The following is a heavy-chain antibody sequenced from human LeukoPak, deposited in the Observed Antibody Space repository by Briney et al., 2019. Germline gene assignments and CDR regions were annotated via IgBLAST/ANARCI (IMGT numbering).Heavy chain of an antibody. J-gene: IGHJ4*02. D-gene: IGHD3-22*01. CDR3: ASWYYYDSSGYPSSGLDY. CDR1: GFTVSGNY. CDR2: IYSGGST. V-gene: IGHV3-53*01. Sequence: PGGSLRLSCAASGFTVSGNYMSWVRQAPGKGLEWVSVIYSGGSTYYADSVKGRFTISRDNSKNTLYLQMNSLRAEDTAVYYCASWYYYDSSGYPSSGLDYWGQGTLVTVSS.